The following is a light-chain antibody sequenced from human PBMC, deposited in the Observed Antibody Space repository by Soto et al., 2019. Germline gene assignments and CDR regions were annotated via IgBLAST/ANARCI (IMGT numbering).Light chain of an antibody. Sequence: QSVLTQPASVSGSPGQSIILSCIGTSSDLGTFNFVSWYQHHPGKAPKLIIYDVTKRPSGVSNRFSGSKAGNTASLTISGLQALDEADYYCCSYAGSGIGVLGGGTKLTVL. CDR2: DVT. J-gene: IGLJ3*02. V-gene: IGLV2-23*02. CDR3: CSYAGSGIGV. CDR1: SSDLGTFNF.